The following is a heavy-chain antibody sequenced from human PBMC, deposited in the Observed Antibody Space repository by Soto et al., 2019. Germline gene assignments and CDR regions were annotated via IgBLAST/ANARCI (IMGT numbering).Heavy chain of an antibody. J-gene: IGHJ4*02. CDR1: GFIFNSYW. CDR3: AKDARVDGYWDFDY. CDR2: INTDESSR. V-gene: IGHV3-74*01. D-gene: IGHD5-12*01. Sequence: GESLKISCAASGFIFNSYWMHWVRQAPGKGLVWVSRINTDESSRSYADSVKGRFTISRDNSKNTLYLQMNSLRAEDTAVYYCAKDARVDGYWDFDYWGQGTLVTVSS.